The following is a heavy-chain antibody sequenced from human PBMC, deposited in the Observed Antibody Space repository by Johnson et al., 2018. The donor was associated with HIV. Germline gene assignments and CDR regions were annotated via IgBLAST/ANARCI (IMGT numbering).Heavy chain of an antibody. CDR2: IYSGGST. CDR3: ARADSSSSPWMGLDI. D-gene: IGHD6-13*01. J-gene: IGHJ3*02. Sequence: VQLMESGGGLIQPGGSLRLSCAASGFTVSSNYMSWVRQAPGKGLEWVSVIYSGGSTYYADSVKCRFTISRDNSKNTLYLQMNSLRAEDTAVYYCARADSSSSPWMGLDIWGQGTMVTVSS. V-gene: IGHV3-53*01. CDR1: GFTVSSNY.